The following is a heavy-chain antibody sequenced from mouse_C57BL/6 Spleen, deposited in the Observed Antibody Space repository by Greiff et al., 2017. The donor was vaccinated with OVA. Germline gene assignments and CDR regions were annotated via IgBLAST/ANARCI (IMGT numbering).Heavy chain of an antibody. CDR3: ARGAYYSNSASYYFDY. CDR1: GFTFSSYG. Sequence: DVMLVESGGDLVKPGGSLKLSCAASGFTFSSYGMSWVRQTPDKRLEWVATISSGGSYTYYPDSVKGRFTISRDNAKNTLYLQMSSLKSEDTAMYYCARGAYYSNSASYYFDYWGQGTTLTVSS. V-gene: IGHV5-6*02. D-gene: IGHD2-5*01. CDR2: ISSGGSYT. J-gene: IGHJ2*01.